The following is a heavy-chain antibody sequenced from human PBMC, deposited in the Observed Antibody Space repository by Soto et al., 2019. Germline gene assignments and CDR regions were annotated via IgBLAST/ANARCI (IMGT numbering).Heavy chain of an antibody. Sequence: QVQLVQSGAEVKKPGSSVKVSCKASGGTFSSYTINWVRQAPGQGLEWMGRIIPILGIANYAQKFQGRVTITADKSPSTAYMELSSLRSEDTAVYYCARATYGGPDYWGQGTLVTVSS. CDR3: ARATYGGPDY. D-gene: IGHD4-17*01. J-gene: IGHJ4*02. CDR1: GGTFSSYT. V-gene: IGHV1-69*02. CDR2: IIPILGIA.